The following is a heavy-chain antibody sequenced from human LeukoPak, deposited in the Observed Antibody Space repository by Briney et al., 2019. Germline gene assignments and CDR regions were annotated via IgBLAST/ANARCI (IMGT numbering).Heavy chain of an antibody. CDR1: GFTVSSSY. J-gene: IGHJ4*02. CDR2: IYSGGST. Sequence: GGSLRLSCAASGFTVSSSYVSWVHQAPGKGLEWVSVIYSGGSTYYADSVKGRFTISRDNSKNTLYLQMNSLRAEDAAVYYCATEGQYYDSSGYPTWTFDSWGQGTLVTVSS. D-gene: IGHD3-22*01. CDR3: ATEGQYYDSSGYPTWTFDS. V-gene: IGHV3-66*02.